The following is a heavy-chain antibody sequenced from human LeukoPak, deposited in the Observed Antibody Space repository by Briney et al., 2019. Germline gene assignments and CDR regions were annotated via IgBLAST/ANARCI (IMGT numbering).Heavy chain of an antibody. Sequence: SETLSLTCAVSGGSISSFYWSWIRQPPGKGLEWIGYVFYTGDTNSNPSLKSRVTMSLDTSRNQLSLRLTSVTAADTAVYYCARHPFATPFDHWGRGTLVTVSS. CDR1: GGSISSFY. CDR2: VFYTGDT. J-gene: IGHJ4*02. D-gene: IGHD2-15*01. CDR3: ARHPFATPFDH. V-gene: IGHV4-59*08.